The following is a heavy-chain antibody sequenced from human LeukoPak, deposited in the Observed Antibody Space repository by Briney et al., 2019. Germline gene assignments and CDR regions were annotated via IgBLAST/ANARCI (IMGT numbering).Heavy chain of an antibody. CDR3: ARELHVERDDY. CDR1: GFVFTSYG. J-gene: IGHJ4*02. Sequence: REASVNVSCKASGFVFTSYGFTWVRQAPGQGLEWMGWISANDGKTHYSEKHQGRVTMSTDTVTSTAYMELRSLRSDDTAVYYCARELHVERDDYWGQGTLVTVSS. CDR2: ISANDGKT. D-gene: IGHD1-1*01. V-gene: IGHV1-18*01.